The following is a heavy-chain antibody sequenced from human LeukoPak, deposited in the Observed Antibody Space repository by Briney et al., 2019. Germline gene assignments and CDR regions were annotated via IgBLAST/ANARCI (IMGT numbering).Heavy chain of an antibody. CDR2: IILIFDTA. CDR3: ATRPPSQTYFGVLDY. Sequence: ASVKVSCKASGGTFSSYAISWVRQAPGQGLEWMGGIILIFDTANYAQKFQGRVTITADESTSTAYMELSSLRSEDTAVYYCATRPPSQTYFGVLDYWGQGTLVTVSS. CDR1: GGTFSSYA. D-gene: IGHD2-21*01. J-gene: IGHJ4*02. V-gene: IGHV1-69*13.